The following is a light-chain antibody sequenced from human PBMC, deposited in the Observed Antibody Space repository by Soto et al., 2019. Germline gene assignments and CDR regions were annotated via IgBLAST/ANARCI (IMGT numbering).Light chain of an antibody. V-gene: IGLV2-14*01. J-gene: IGLJ2*01. CDR2: DVS. CDR1: SSDVGGYNY. Sequence: QSVLTQPASVSGSPGQSITISCIGTSSDVGGYNYVSWYQQHPGKAPKLMIYDVSNRPSGVSNRFSGSKSGNTASLTISGLQAEEEADYYCSSYTSSSTLVFGGGTKVTVL. CDR3: SSYTSSSTLV.